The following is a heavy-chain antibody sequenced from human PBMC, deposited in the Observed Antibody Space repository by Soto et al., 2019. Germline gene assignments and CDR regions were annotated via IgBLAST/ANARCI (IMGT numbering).Heavy chain of an antibody. Sequence: QVQLLESGGGVVQPGGSLRLSCEVSGFNFSGYGMNWVRQAPGKGLEWVALSWIEGVNKYNAESVKGRFTIARDNSMNTLYLQMNSLREGDTGVYYCARARRSSSWTTNAWGPGTLVTVSS. J-gene: IGHJ5*02. CDR2: SWIEGVNK. CDR3: ARARRSSSWTTNA. CDR1: GFNFSGYG. D-gene: IGHD6-6*01. V-gene: IGHV3-33*03.